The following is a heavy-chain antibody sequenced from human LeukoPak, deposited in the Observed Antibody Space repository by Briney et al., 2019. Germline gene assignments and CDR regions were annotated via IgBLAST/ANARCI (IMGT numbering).Heavy chain of an antibody. CDR3: ARHVGYGGSYGEFDI. CDR2: IFYTGAT. D-gene: IGHD1-26*01. J-gene: IGHJ3*02. CDR1: GGPINIINYY. Sequence: SETLSLTCTVSGGPINIINYYWGWIRQPPGKGLEWIGSIFYTGATYYNPSLKTRVTISVDTSKNQFSLKLSSVTAADTAVFYCARHVGYGGSYGEFDIWGQGTMVTVSS. V-gene: IGHV4-39*01.